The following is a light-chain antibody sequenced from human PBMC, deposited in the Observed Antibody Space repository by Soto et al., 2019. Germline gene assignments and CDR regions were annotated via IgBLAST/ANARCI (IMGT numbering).Light chain of an antibody. CDR1: SSDIGAYNF. CDR2: DVN. J-gene: IGLJ2*01. Sequence: QSALTQPASVSGSPGQSITISCTGTSSDIGAYNFVSWYQQHPGTAPKLMLYDVNIRPSGVSNRFSCYKSDNTASLTISGLQAEDEADYYRTSWTTSTTIIFGGGTKLTVL. CDR3: TSWTTSTTII. V-gene: IGLV2-14*03.